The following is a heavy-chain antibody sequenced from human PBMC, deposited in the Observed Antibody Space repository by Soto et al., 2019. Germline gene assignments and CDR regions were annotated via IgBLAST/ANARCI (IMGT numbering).Heavy chain of an antibody. CDR2: IYYSGST. CDR3: ARSHRDDDYDSSGSPLYFDY. V-gene: IGHV4-61*01. Sequence: NLSLPCTVSGGSVSSGSYYWSWIRQPPGKGLEWIGYIYYSGSTNYNPSLKSRVTISVDTSKNQFSLKLSSVTAADTAVYYCARSHRDDDYDSSGSPLYFDYWGQGTLVTVSS. J-gene: IGHJ4*02. CDR1: GGSVSSGSYY. D-gene: IGHD3-22*01.